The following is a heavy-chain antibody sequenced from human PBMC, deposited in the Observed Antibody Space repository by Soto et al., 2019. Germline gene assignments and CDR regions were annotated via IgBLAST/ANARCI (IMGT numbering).Heavy chain of an antibody. CDR3: AKDGWLQLSYFDY. V-gene: IGHV3-9*01. CDR1: GFTFGAYA. CDR2: INWNSGSI. Sequence: PGGSLRLSCAASGFTFGAYAMHWVRQAPGKGLEWVSGINWNSGSIGYADSVKGRFTISRDNAKNSLYLQMNSLRVEDTALYFCAKDGWLQLSYFDYWGQGALVTVSS. J-gene: IGHJ4*02. D-gene: IGHD5-12*01.